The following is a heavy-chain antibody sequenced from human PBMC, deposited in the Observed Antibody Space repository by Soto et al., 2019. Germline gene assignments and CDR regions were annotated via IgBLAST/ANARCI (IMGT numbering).Heavy chain of an antibody. J-gene: IGHJ5*02. CDR1: GGSISSSSFH. CDR3: ARRERAAGTDWWFDP. Sequence: QLQLQESGPGLVKPSETLSLTCTVSGGSISSSSFHWGWIRQPPGKGLEWIGSIYYSGSTYYSPSINRRVTISVDTSKNQSSLKLSSVTAADTAVYYCARRERAAGTDWWFDPWGQGTLVTVSS. V-gene: IGHV4-39*01. D-gene: IGHD6-13*01. CDR2: IYYSGST.